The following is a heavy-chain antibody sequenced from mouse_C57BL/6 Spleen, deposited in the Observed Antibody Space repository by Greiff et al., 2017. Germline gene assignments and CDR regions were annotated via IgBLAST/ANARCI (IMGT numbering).Heavy chain of an antibody. V-gene: IGHV2-4*01. Sequence: VHLVESGPGLVQPSQSLSITCTVSGFSLTSYGVHWVRQPPGKGLEWLGVIWSGGSTDYNAAFISRLSISKDNSKSQVFFKMNSLQADDTAIYYCAKGVYYAMDYWGQGTSVTVSS. J-gene: IGHJ4*01. CDR2: IWSGGST. CDR3: AKGVYYAMDY. CDR1: GFSLTSYG.